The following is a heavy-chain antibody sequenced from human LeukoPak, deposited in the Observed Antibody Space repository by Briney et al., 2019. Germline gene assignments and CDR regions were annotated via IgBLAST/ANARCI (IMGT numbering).Heavy chain of an antibody. V-gene: IGHV4-59*01. D-gene: IGHD2-2*01. J-gene: IGHJ6*02. CDR3: AREPSSTSMRHYGMDV. Sequence: SETLSLTCTVSGGSISSYYWSWIRQPPGKGLEWSGYIYYSGSTNYNPSLKSRVTISVDTSKNQFSLKLSSVTAADTAVYYCAREPSSTSMRHYGMDVWGQGTTVTVSS. CDR1: GGSISSYY. CDR2: IYYSGST.